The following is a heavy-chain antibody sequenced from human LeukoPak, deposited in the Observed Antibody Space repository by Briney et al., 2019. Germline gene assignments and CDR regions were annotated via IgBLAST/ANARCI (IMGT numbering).Heavy chain of an antibody. CDR3: ARIYSSGWYYFDY. Sequence: TGGSLRLSCAASGFTFRSYTMGWVRQAPGKGLEWVSAISGSGGSIYYADSVKGRFTISRDNSKNTLYLQMNSLRAEDTAVYYCARIYSSGWYYFDYWGQGTLATVSS. V-gene: IGHV3-23*01. CDR2: ISGSGGSI. J-gene: IGHJ4*02. CDR1: GFTFRSYT. D-gene: IGHD6-19*01.